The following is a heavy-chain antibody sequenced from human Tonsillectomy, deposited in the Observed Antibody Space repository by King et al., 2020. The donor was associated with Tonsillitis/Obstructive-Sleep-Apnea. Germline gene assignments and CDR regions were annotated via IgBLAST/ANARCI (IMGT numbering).Heavy chain of an antibody. CDR3: ARPHTIFNLGDWFDT. CDR1: GGTFSSYA. V-gene: IGHV1-69*01. CDR2: IMPIFGTA. Sequence: VQLVESGAEVKKPGSAVKVSCKASGGTFSSYAISWLQQAPGQGLEWSGGIMPIFGTANYAKKVQGRVPITADESTSTAYMKLINLRSEDTAVYYCARPHTIFNLGDWFDTWGQGTLVTVSP. J-gene: IGHJ5*02. D-gene: IGHD3-3*01.